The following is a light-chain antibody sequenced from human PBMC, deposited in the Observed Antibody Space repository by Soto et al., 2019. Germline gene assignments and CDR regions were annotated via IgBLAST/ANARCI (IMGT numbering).Light chain of an antibody. Sequence: EIVLTQYPATLSLSPGERATLSCRASESIRTYLAWYQQKPGQAPRLLIYDASHRAAGIPARFSGSGFGTDFTLTISSLEPEDAAVYYCQQRSNWPPITIGQGTRLEIK. V-gene: IGKV3-11*01. CDR2: DAS. CDR1: ESIRTY. J-gene: IGKJ5*01. CDR3: QQRSNWPPIT.